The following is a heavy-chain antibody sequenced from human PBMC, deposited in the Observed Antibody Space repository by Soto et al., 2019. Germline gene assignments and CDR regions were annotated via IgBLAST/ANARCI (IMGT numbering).Heavy chain of an antibody. V-gene: IGHV1-58*01. CDR3: AAGGHTPHPELHYYYGMDV. CDR2: IVVGSGNT. J-gene: IGHJ6*02. D-gene: IGHD1-26*01. CDR1: GFTFTSSA. Sequence: AASVKVSCKASGFTFTSSAVQWVRQARGQRLEWIGWIVVGSGNTNYAQKFQERVTITRDMSTSTAYMELSSLRSEDTAVYYCAAGGHTPHPELHYYYGMDVWGQGTTVTVSS.